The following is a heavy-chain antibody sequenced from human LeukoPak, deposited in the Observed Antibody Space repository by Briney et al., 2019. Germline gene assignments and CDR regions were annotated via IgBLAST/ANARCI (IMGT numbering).Heavy chain of an antibody. V-gene: IGHV3-11*04. CDR1: GLTFSDYY. Sequence: GGSLRLSCAVSGLTFSDYYMSWTRQAPGKGPELVSYISPSGSSIFYVDSVKGRFTISRDNAKNSPSLQMDSLRAEDTAVYYCARDQVDRIWYFDYWGQGTLVTVSS. CDR2: ISPSGSSI. CDR3: ARDQVDRIWYFDY. J-gene: IGHJ4*02. D-gene: IGHD1-14*01.